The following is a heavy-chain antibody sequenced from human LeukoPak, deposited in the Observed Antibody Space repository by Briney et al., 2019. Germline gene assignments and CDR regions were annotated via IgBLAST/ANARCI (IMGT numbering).Heavy chain of an antibody. D-gene: IGHD3-10*01. CDR2: INPNSGGT. J-gene: IGHJ4*02. Sequence: ASVKVSCKASGYTFTGYYMHWVRQAPGQGLEWMGWINPNSGGTNYAQKFQGRVTMTRDTSISTAYMELSRLRSDDTAVYYCARSACSSTSCYGSGSYYNQLDYWGQGTLVTVSS. CDR3: ARSACSSTSCYGSGSYYNQLDY. CDR1: GYTFTGYY. V-gene: IGHV1-2*02.